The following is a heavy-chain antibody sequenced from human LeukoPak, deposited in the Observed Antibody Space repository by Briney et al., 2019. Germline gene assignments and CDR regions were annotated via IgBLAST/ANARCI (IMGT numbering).Heavy chain of an antibody. J-gene: IGHJ4*02. CDR1: GFSFSTHN. Sequence: GGSLRLSCVASGFSFSTHNMNWVRQAPGQGLEWVSSIGRDSSYVYYADSLKGRFTISRDDAKNTLYLQMNSLRAEDTAVYYCAKAGGNSADFDYWGQGTLVTVSS. D-gene: IGHD2-21*02. CDR2: IGRDSSYV. V-gene: IGHV3-21*01. CDR3: AKAGGNSADFDY.